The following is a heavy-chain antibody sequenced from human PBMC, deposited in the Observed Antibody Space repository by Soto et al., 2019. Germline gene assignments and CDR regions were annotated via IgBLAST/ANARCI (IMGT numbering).Heavy chain of an antibody. CDR1: GFTFRSYE. V-gene: IGHV3-48*03. CDR3: ARVRVWFGELSGAFDI. J-gene: IGHJ3*02. D-gene: IGHD3-10*01. Sequence: LRLSCAASGFTFRSYEMNWVRQAPGKGLEWVSYISSSGSTIYYADSVKGRFTISRDNAKNSLYLQMNSLRAEDTAVYYCARVRVWFGELSGAFDIWGQGTMVTV. CDR2: ISSSGSTI.